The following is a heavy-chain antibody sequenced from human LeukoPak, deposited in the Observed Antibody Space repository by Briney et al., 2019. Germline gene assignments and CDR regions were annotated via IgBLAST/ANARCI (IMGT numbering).Heavy chain of an antibody. CDR2: IYYNRDT. CDR1: GASISSRIYH. CDR3: ARHNGDSLDDTFDI. Sequence: PSETLSLTCTLSGASISSRIYHWGWIRQPPGKGLEWDGSIYYNRDTYYSPSLKSRLTISVDTSKNQFSLKLSSVTAADTAVYYCARHNGDSLDDTFDIWGQGTLVTVSS. J-gene: IGHJ3*02. D-gene: IGHD4-17*01. V-gene: IGHV4-39*01.